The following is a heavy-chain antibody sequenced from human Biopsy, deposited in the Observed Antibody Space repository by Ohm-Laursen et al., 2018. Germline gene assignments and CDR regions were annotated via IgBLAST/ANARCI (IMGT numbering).Heavy chain of an antibody. V-gene: IGHV1-24*01. CDR3: AADINVWNVNY. Sequence: GSSVKVSCKVSGYTLNELSMHWVRQVPGKGLEWMGGFAPENGKTVYAQNLQARVSLTEDTSTDTAYMELRSLRSEDTAVYYCAADINVWNVNYWGQGTQVIVSS. J-gene: IGHJ4*02. D-gene: IGHD1-1*01. CDR2: FAPENGKT. CDR1: GYTLNELS.